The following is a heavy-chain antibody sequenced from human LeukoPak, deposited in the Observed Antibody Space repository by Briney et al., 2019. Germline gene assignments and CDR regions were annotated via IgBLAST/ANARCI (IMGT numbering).Heavy chain of an antibody. Sequence: GGSLRLSCVASGFTFKNYGMHWVRQAPGKGLEWVSHIRYDETATYYADSVKGRFTISRDNSKNTLYLQMNSLRAEDTAVYYCARGYYDILTGYLAHFDYWGQGTLVTVSS. CDR1: GFTFKNYG. CDR3: ARGYYDILTGYLAHFDY. D-gene: IGHD3-9*01. V-gene: IGHV3-30*02. J-gene: IGHJ4*02. CDR2: IRYDETAT.